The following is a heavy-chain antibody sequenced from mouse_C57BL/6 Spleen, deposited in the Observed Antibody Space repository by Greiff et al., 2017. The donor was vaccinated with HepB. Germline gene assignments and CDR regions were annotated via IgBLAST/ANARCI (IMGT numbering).Heavy chain of an antibody. CDR3: ASDSDYDEGFAY. CDR2: ISYSGST. CDR1: GYSITSGYD. D-gene: IGHD2-4*01. J-gene: IGHJ3*01. V-gene: IGHV3-1*01. Sequence: EVQLQQSGPGMVKPSQSLSLTCTVTGYSITSGYDWHWIRHFPGNKLEWMGYISYSGSTNYNPSLKSRISITHHTSKNHFFLKLNSVTNEDTATYDCASDSDYDEGFAYWGQGTLVTVSA.